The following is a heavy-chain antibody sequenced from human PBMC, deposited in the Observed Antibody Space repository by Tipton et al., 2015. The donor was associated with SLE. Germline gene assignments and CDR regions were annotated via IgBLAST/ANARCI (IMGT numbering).Heavy chain of an antibody. Sequence: GLVKPSETLSLNCSVSEYSISSDYYWGWIRQPPGKGLDWIGSISYSGSIYYSPSLKSRVSISVDTSKNQFSLKLDSVTAADTAVYYCATLYYTSGTGAFPIWGQGTTVTVSS. CDR3: ATLYYTSGTGAFPI. CDR1: EYSISSDYY. J-gene: IGHJ6*02. CDR2: ISYSGSI. V-gene: IGHV4-38-2*02. D-gene: IGHD2-8*01.